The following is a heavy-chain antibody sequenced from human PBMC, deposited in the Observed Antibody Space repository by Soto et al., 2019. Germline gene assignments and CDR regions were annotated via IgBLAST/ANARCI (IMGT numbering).Heavy chain of an antibody. D-gene: IGHD3-10*01. CDR2: ITDTGGDA. Sequence: GGSLRLSCVASGLTFGSRAMTWVRQAPGEGLQWVSTITDTGGDAKYADSVKGRFVISRDNSKKTLYLQMTSLTAEDSAMYYCARGSTDSYPGSRIFDFWGRGTLVTV. CDR1: GLTFGSRA. V-gene: IGHV3-23*01. J-gene: IGHJ4*02. CDR3: ARGSTDSYPGSRIFDF.